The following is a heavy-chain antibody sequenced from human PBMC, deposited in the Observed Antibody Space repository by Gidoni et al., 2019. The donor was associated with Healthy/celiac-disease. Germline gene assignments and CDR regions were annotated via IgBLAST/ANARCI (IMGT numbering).Heavy chain of an antibody. J-gene: IGHJ4*02. CDR1: GFTFSSYA. D-gene: IGHD3-10*01. CDR3: AKDSVLLWFGELSYFDY. V-gene: IGHV3-23*01. CDR2: ISGSGGST. Sequence: EVQLLESGGGLVQPGGSLRLSCAASGFTFSSYAMSWVRQAPGKGLEWVSAISGSGGSTYYADSVKGRFTISRDNSKNTLYLQMNSLRAEDTAVYYCAKDSVLLWFGELSYFDYWGQGTLVTVSS.